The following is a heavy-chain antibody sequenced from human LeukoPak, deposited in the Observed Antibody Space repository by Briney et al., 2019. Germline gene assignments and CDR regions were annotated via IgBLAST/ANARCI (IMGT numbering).Heavy chain of an antibody. D-gene: IGHD2-15*01. J-gene: IGHJ4*03. CDR1: GGSISGSSYY. CDR2: IYRDGST. Sequence: PSETLSLTCTVSGGSISGSSYYWGWIRQPPGKGLEWIGSIYRDGSTYYNPSLKSRVTISVDTSKNQFSLKLSSVTAADTAVYYCTRRAYCSGGTCYSDYWGQGNLVTVSS. CDR3: TRRAYCSGGTCYSDY. V-gene: IGHV4-39*01.